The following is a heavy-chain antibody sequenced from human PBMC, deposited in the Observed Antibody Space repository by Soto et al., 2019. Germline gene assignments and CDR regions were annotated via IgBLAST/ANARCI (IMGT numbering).Heavy chain of an antibody. CDR1: GFTFSDYY. CDR2: ISSSGATI. Sequence: PGGSLRLSCAASGFTFSDYYMSWIRQAPGKGPEWVSYISSSGATIYYADSVKGRFAISRDNAKNSLYLQMNSLRAEDTAVYYCARENRKQGYCIIFIYASATCEMESLSILDS. CDR3: ARENRKQGYCIIFIYASATCEMESLSILDS. D-gene: IGHD2-15*01. J-gene: IGHJ5*01. V-gene: IGHV3-11*01.